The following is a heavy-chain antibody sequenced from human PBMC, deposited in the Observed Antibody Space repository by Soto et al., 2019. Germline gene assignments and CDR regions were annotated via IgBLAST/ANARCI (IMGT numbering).Heavy chain of an antibody. D-gene: IGHD2-15*01. V-gene: IGHV3-11*01. J-gene: IGHJ4*02. Sequence: GVLRLSCAASGFTFSDYYMSWIRQAPGKGLEWVSYISSSRSTIYYADSVKGRFTISRDNAKNSLYLQMNSRRAEDTAVYYCASRPRVVAAPDYWGQGTQVQSPQ. CDR3: ASRPRVVAAPDY. CDR2: ISSSRSTI. CDR1: GFTFSDYY.